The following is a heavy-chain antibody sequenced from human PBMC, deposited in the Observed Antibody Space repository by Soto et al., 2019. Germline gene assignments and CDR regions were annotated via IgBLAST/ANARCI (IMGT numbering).Heavy chain of an antibody. CDR1: GFTFSSYA. CDR3: ARGWPIFGVVIPRTYYYGMDV. D-gene: IGHD3-3*01. CDR2: ISCDGSNK. J-gene: IGHJ6*02. V-gene: IGHV3-30-3*01. Sequence: QVQLVESGGGVVQPGRSLRLSCAASGFTFSSYAMHWVRQAPGKGLEWVAVISCDGSNKYYADSVKGRFTISRDNSKNTLYLQMNGLRAEDTAVYYWARGWPIFGVVIPRTYYYGMDVWGQGTTVTVSS.